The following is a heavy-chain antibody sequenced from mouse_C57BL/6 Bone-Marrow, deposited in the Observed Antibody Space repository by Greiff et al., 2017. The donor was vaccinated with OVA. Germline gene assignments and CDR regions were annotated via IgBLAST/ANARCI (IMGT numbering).Heavy chain of an antibody. CDR2: IDPENGDT. CDR1: GFNIKDDY. J-gene: IGHJ4*01. Sequence: QLQQSGAELVRPGASVKLSCTASGFNIKDDYMHWVKQRPEQGLEWIGWIDPENGDTEYASKFQGKATITADTSSNTAYLQLSSLTSEDTAVYYCTTKSNYCYAMDYWGQGTSVTVSS. V-gene: IGHV14-4*01. D-gene: IGHD2-5*01. CDR3: TTKSNYCYAMDY.